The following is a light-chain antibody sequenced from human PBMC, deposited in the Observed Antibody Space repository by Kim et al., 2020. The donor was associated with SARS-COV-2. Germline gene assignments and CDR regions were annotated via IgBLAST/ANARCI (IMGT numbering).Light chain of an antibody. CDR1: QSIGSR. CDR2: MAS. CDR3: QQYESHWT. J-gene: IGKJ1*01. Sequence: SASVGDRDNVPCRASQSIGSRLPWYHRKAGKAPKLLIYMASKLEGGVPSGFSGSGSETDFTLTISSLQPDDVATYYCQQYESHWTFGQGTKVDIK. V-gene: IGKV1-5*03.